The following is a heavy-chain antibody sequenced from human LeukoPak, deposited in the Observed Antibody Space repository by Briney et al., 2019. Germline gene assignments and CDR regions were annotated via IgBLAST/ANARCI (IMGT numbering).Heavy chain of an antibody. Sequence: PGGSLRLSCSVSGFTISSHYKAWVRQVPGKGPEWVSLIHSGGSTYYADSVKGRFTISRDNSKNTVYLQMNSLRAEDTAVYYCAREWLLNGFDYWGQGTLVTVSS. V-gene: IGHV3-66*01. J-gene: IGHJ4*02. D-gene: IGHD3-22*01. CDR2: IHSGGST. CDR3: AREWLLNGFDY. CDR1: GFTISSHY.